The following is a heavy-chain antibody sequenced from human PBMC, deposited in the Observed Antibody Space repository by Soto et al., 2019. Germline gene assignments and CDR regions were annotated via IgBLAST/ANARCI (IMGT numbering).Heavy chain of an antibody. CDR1: GFTFSSYA. V-gene: IGHV3-23*01. CDR3: ARELGEFWGRRWFDP. D-gene: IGHD3-16*01. CDR2: NSGSDHGT. J-gene: IGHJ5*02. Sequence: GGSLRLSCAASGFTFSSYAMSWVRQAPGKGLEWVSANSGSDHGTFYADSVKGRFTISRDNSKNTLYLQMNSLRAEDTAVYYCARELGEFWGRRWFDPWGQGTLVTVSS.